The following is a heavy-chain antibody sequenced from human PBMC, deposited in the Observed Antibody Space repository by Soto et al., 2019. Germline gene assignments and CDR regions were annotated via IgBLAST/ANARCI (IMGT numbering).Heavy chain of an antibody. CDR3: ARATAVADYYFDY. V-gene: IGHV1-2*02. J-gene: IGHJ4*02. Sequence: ASVKVSCKASGYTFTGYYIHWVRQAPGQGLEWMGWINPNSGGTNYGQEFQGRVTMTRDTSISTAYMELSRLRSDDTAVYYCARATAVADYYFDYWGQGTLVTVSS. D-gene: IGHD6-19*01. CDR1: GYTFTGYY. CDR2: INPNSGGT.